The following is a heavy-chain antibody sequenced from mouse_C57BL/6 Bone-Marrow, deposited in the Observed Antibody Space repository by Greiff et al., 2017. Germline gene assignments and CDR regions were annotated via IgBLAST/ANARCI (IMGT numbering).Heavy chain of an antibody. J-gene: IGHJ1*03. CDR3: ARWGYYGSSTCNVDV. V-gene: IGHV1-85*01. CDR2: IYPRDGST. D-gene: IGHD1-1*01. Sequence: QVQLQQSGPELVKPGASVKLSCKASGYTFTSYDINWVKQRPGQGLEWIGWIYPRDGSTKYNEKFKGKATLTVDTSSSTAYMELHSLTSEDSAVYFCARWGYYGSSTCNVDVGGRGTTVTVSS. CDR1: GYTFTSYD.